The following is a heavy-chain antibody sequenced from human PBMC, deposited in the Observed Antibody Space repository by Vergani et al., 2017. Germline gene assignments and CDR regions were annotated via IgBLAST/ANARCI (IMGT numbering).Heavy chain of an antibody. CDR3: ARLLTIFGVVPDY. D-gene: IGHD3-3*01. CDR1: GGSISSYY. V-gene: IGHV4-59*08. Sequence: QVQLQESGPGLVKPSETLSLTCTVSGGSISSYYWSWIRQPPGKGLEWIGYIYYSGSTNYNPSLKSRVTISVDTSKNQFSLKLSSVTAADTAVYYCARLLTIFGVVPDYWGQETLVTVSS. CDR2: IYYSGST. J-gene: IGHJ4*02.